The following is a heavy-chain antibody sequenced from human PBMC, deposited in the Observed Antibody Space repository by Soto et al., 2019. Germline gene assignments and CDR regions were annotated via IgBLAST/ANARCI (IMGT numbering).Heavy chain of an antibody. V-gene: IGHV1-69*13. Sequence: GASVKVSCKASGGTFSSYAISWVRQAPGQGLEWMGGIIPIFGTANYAQKFQGRVTITADESTSTAYMELSSLRSEDTAVYYCARVLIAVAGHDAFDIWGQGTMVTVSS. J-gene: IGHJ3*02. CDR3: ARVLIAVAGHDAFDI. CDR1: GGTFSSYA. D-gene: IGHD6-19*01. CDR2: IIPIFGTA.